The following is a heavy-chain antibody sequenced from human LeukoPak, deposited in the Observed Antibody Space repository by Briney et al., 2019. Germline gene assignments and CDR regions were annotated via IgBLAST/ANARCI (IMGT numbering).Heavy chain of an antibody. J-gene: IGHJ4*02. V-gene: IGHV4-4*09. CDR3: ARQVIAAAGYFDY. D-gene: IGHD6-13*01. Sequence: SETLSLTCTVSGGSISSYYWSWIRQPPGKGLEWIGYTYTSGSTNYNPSLKSRVTISVDTSKNQFSLKLSSVTAADTAVYYCARQVIAAAGYFDYWGQGTLVTVSS. CDR2: TYTSGST. CDR1: GGSISSYY.